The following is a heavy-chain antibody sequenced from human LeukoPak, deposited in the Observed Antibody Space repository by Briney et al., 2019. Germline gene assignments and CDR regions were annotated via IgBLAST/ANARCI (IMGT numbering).Heavy chain of an antibody. V-gene: IGHV4-38-2*02. CDR1: GYSISSGYY. J-gene: IGHJ4*02. D-gene: IGHD3-3*01. CDR3: ARQYDFWSGVGSYFGY. CDR2: IYHSVSY. Sequence: SETLFLTCTVSGYSISSGYYWGWIRQPPGKGLEWIRSIYHSVSYYYNPSLKSRVTISVDTSKNQFSLKLSSVTAADRAVYSCARQYDFWSGVGSYFGYWGQGTLVTVSS.